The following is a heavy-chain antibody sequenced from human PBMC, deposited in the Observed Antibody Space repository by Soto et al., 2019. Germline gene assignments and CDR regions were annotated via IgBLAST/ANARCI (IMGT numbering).Heavy chain of an antibody. CDR3: ARVGPYSGYDPDV. D-gene: IGHD5-12*01. CDR1: GGSISSYY. J-gene: IGHJ6*02. Sequence: SETLSLTCTVSGGSISSYYWSWIRQPPGKGLEWIGYIYYSGSTNYNPSLKSRVTISVDTSKNQFSLKLSSVTAADTAVYYCARVGPYSGYDPDVWGQGTTVTVSS. V-gene: IGHV4-59*01. CDR2: IYYSGST.